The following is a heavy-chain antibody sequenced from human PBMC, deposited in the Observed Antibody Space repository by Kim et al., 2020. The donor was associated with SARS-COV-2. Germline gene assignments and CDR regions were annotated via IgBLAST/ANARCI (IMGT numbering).Heavy chain of an antibody. V-gene: IGHV5-51*01. CDR1: GYSFTSYW. CDR3: ARFSIAAAGPKDAFDI. D-gene: IGHD6-13*01. Sequence: GESLKISCKGSGYSFTSYWIGWVRQMPGKGLEWMGIIYPGDSDTRYSPSFQGQVTISADKSISTAYLQWSSLKASDTAMYYCARFSIAAAGPKDAFDIWGQGTMVTVSS. CDR2: IYPGDSDT. J-gene: IGHJ3*02.